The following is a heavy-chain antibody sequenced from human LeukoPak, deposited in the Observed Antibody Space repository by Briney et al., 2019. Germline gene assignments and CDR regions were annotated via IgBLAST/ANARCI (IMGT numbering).Heavy chain of an antibody. CDR2: ISANGSIT. V-gene: IGHV3-23*01. J-gene: IGHJ1*01. Sequence: GGTLRLSCAASGFTFSAYGMSWVRQSPGQGLEWVSGISANGSITFYARSVRGRFTISRDNPQNTVYLQMNSLRAEDSALYYCARQRPGIVGATTGPEYAEYSQHWGQGTLVTVSS. CDR3: ARQRPGIVGATTGPEYAEYSQH. CDR1: GFTFSAYG. D-gene: IGHD1-26*01.